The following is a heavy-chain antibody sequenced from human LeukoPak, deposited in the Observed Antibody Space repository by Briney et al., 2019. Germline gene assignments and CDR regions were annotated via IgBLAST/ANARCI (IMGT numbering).Heavy chain of an antibody. D-gene: IGHD2-2*01. CDR2: IYTSGST. Sequence: SETLSLTCNVSGGSISNYYWSWIRQPAGKGLELIERIYTSGSTNYNPSLKSRVTMSVDTSKNQFSLKLSSVTAADTAVYYCARSRCSSISCASRGAFDIWGQGTMVTVSS. CDR1: GGSISNYY. J-gene: IGHJ3*02. V-gene: IGHV4-4*07. CDR3: ARSRCSSISCASRGAFDI.